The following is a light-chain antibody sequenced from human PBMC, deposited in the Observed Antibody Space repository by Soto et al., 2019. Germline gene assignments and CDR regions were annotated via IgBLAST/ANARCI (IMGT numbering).Light chain of an antibody. V-gene: IGLV2-11*01. CDR2: DVT. J-gene: IGLJ2*01. CDR1: ISDVGGYNY. Sequence: HSVLTQPRSVSGSPGQSVTISCTGTISDVGGYNYVSWYQHHPGKAPKLLISDVTKRPSWVPDRFSGSKSGNTASLTISDLQAEDEADYYCSSYAGDNNLVFGGGTKLTVL. CDR3: SSYAGDNNLV.